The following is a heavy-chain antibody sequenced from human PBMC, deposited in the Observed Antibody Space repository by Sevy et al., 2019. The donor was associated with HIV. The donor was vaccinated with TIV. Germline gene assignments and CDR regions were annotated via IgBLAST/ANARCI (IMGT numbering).Heavy chain of an antibody. Sequence: GSLRLSCAASGFTFSNAWMSWVRQAPGKGLEWVAVIWYDGTNREYADSVKGRFTISRDNSKNTLYLQMNSLRVEDTAVYYCAREDIRVAGIGYYFHSWGQGTLVTVSS. CDR3: AREDIRVAGIGYYFHS. D-gene: IGHD6-19*01. CDR1: GFTFSNAW. V-gene: IGHV3-33*08. J-gene: IGHJ4*02. CDR2: IWYDGTNR.